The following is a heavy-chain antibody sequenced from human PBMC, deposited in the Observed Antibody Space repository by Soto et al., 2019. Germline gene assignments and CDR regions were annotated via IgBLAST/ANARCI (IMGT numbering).Heavy chain of an antibody. CDR3: AKSGYCSGGSCHFFDY. J-gene: IGHJ4*02. Sequence: GGSLRLSCAASGFTFSSYAMSWVRQAPGKGLEWVSAISGSGGSTYYADYVKGRFTISSDNYKNTLYLQMTSLRAEDTAVYYCAKSGYCSGGSCHFFDYWGQGTLVTVSS. CDR2: ISGSGGST. CDR1: GFTFSSYA. V-gene: IGHV3-23*01. D-gene: IGHD2-15*01.